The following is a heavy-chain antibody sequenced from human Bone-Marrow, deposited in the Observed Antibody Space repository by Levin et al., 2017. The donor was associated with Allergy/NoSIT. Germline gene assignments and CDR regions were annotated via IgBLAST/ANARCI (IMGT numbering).Heavy chain of an antibody. D-gene: IGHD6-19*01. Sequence: SCTVSGGSISSGGYYWSWIRQHPGKGLEWIGYIYYSGSTYYNPSLKSRVTISVDTSKNQFSLKLSSVTAADTAVYYCARAEQWLTGEYYFDYWGQGTLVTVSS. V-gene: IGHV4-31*03. CDR2: IYYSGST. CDR3: ARAEQWLTGEYYFDY. J-gene: IGHJ4*02. CDR1: GGSISSGGYY.